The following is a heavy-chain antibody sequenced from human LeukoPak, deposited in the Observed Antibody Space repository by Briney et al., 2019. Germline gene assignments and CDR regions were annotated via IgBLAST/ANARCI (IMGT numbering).Heavy chain of an antibody. V-gene: IGHV3-30-3*01. CDR1: GFTFSSYA. D-gene: IGHD4-23*01. J-gene: IGHJ4*02. CDR3: ARDRIVGNSRFDY. CDR2: ISYDESNK. Sequence: GGSLRLSCAASGFTFSSYAMHWVRQASGKGLEWVAVISYDESNKYYADSVKGRFTISRDNSKNTLYLQMNSLRAEDTAVYYCARDRIVGNSRFDYWGQGTLVTVSP.